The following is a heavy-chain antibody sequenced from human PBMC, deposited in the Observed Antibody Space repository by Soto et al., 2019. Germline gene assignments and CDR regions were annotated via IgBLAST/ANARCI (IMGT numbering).Heavy chain of an antibody. V-gene: IGHV3-9*01. CDR1: GFNFNDYG. D-gene: IGHD3-10*01. Sequence: PGGSLRLSCAASGFNFNDYGMHWVRQAPGKGLEWVSSISWNSVSIGYADSVKGRFTISRDNAKNSLYLQMNSLRAEDTALYYCAKDLETGYNPSYYYGMDVWRQGTTVSVSS. CDR2: ISWNSVSI. J-gene: IGHJ6*02. CDR3: AKDLETGYNPSYYYGMDV.